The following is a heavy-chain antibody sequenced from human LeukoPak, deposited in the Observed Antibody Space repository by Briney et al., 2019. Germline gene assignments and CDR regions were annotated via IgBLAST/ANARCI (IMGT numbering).Heavy chain of an antibody. Sequence: SETLSLTCTVSGGSISSYYWSWIRQPPGKGLEWIGYIYYSGSINYNPSLKSRVTISVDTSKNQFSLKLSSVTAADTAVYYCARSRAPYYFDYWGQGTLVTVSS. J-gene: IGHJ4*02. V-gene: IGHV4-59*01. CDR2: IYYSGSI. CDR1: GGSISSYY. CDR3: ARSRAPYYFDY. D-gene: IGHD1-26*01.